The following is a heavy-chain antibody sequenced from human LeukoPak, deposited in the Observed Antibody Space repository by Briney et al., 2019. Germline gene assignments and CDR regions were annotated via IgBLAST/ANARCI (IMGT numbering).Heavy chain of an antibody. CDR1: GGSVSSYY. J-gene: IGHJ6*02. Sequence: SETLSLTCTVSGGSVSSYYWSWSRQPPGKGLEWIGYIYYSGSTNYNPSLKSRVTISVDTSKNQFSLKLSSVTAADTAVYYCARDSRGMDVWGQGTTVTVSS. CDR3: ARDSRGMDV. CDR2: IYYSGST. V-gene: IGHV4-59*02.